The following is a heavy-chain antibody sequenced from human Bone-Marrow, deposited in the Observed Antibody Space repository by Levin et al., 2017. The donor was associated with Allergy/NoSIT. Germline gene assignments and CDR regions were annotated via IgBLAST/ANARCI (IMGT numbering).Heavy chain of an antibody. CDR2: VYYSGST. Sequence: SCTVSGGSISTYYWSWIRQPPGKGLEWIGYVYYSGSTNYNPSLKSRVTMSVDTSKNHFSLTLSSVTAADTALYYCARHAGPIHLWLMDYWGQGTLVTVSS. CDR3: ARHAGPIHLWLMDY. CDR1: GGSISTYY. D-gene: IGHD5-18*01. J-gene: IGHJ4*02. V-gene: IGHV4-59*08.